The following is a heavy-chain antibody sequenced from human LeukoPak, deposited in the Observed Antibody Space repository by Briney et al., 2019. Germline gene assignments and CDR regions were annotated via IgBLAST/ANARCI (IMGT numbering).Heavy chain of an antibody. V-gene: IGHV4-39*02. CDR1: GGSVSSSSYY. CDR3: AREGGPYRPLDY. Sequence: SETLSLTCTVSGGSVSSSSYYWGWIRQPPGKGLEWIGSIYYSGITYYNPSLTSRVTISVDTSKNQFSLKLSSVTAADTAVYYCAREGGPYRPLDYSGQGTLVTVAS. J-gene: IGHJ4*02. CDR2: IYYSGIT.